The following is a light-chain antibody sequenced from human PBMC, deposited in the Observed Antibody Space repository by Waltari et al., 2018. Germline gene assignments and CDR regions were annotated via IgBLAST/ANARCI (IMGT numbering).Light chain of an antibody. Sequence: QSALTQPASVSGSPGQSITISCTGTSSDVGSYNYVSWYQQHPGKAPKLIIYDVTNRPSGVSQRFSGPKSGNTASLTISGLQAEDEADYYCSSYMDTTTLELFGGGTSLTVL. CDR2: DVT. CDR1: SSDVGSYNY. V-gene: IGLV2-14*03. J-gene: IGLJ2*01. CDR3: SSYMDTTTLEL.